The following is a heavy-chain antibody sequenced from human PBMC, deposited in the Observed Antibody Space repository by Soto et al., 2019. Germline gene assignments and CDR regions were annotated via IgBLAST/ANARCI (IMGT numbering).Heavy chain of an antibody. V-gene: IGHV3-23*01. CDR1: GFTFSSYA. CDR3: AKGAGSYCGGDCYSGY. J-gene: IGHJ4*02. D-gene: IGHD2-21*02. CDR2: ISGSGGST. Sequence: VQLLESGGGLVQPGGSLRLSCAASGFTFSSYAMSWVRQAPGKGLEWVSAISGSGGSTYYADSVKGRFTISRDNSKNTLYLQMNSLRAEDTAVYYCAKGAGSYCGGDCYSGYWGQGTLVTVSS.